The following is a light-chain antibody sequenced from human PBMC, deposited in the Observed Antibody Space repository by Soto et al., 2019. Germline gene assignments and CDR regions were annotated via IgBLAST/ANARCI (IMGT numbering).Light chain of an antibody. J-gene: IGKJ4*01. CDR1: QSVSTN. CDR3: QQYHNWPPT. Sequence: EIVMTQSPATLSVSPGERATLSCRASQSVSTNLAWYQQKPGQSPRLLIYGVSTRATGIPARFSGSGSGTEFTVTISSLQSEDFVVYYCQQYHNWPPTFGGGTKVDIK. V-gene: IGKV3-15*01. CDR2: GVS.